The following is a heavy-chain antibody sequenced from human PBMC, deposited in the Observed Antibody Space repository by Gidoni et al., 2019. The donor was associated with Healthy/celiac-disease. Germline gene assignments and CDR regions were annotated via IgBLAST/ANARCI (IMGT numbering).Heavy chain of an antibody. CDR1: GFTFSNAW. J-gene: IGHJ4*02. CDR3: TTDLGSIIPGEI. CDR2: IKSKTDGGTT. D-gene: IGHD1-26*01. Sequence: EVQLVESGGGLVKPGGSLRLSCAASGFTFSNAWMSEVRQAQGKGLGWVGRIKSKTDGGTTDYAAPVKGRFTISRDDSKNTLYLQMNSLKTEDTAVYYCTTDLGSIIPGEIWGQGTLVTVSS. V-gene: IGHV3-15*01.